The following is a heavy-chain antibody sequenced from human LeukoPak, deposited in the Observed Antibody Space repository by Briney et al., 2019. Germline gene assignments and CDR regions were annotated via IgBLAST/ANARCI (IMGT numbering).Heavy chain of an antibody. D-gene: IGHD3-3*01. Sequence: SETLSLTCAVYGGSFSGYYWSWIRQPPGKGLEWIGEINHSGSTNYNPSLKSRVTISVDTSKNQFSLKLSSVTAADTAVYYCARLLRGGGDFWSGYSQYYFDYWGQGTLVTVSS. CDR3: ARLLRGGGDFWSGYSQYYFDY. J-gene: IGHJ4*02. CDR1: GGSFSGYY. CDR2: INHSGST. V-gene: IGHV4-34*01.